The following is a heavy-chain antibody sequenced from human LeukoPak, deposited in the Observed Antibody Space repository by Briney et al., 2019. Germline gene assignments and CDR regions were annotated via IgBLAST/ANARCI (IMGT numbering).Heavy chain of an antibody. CDR1: GYSISSDYY. V-gene: IGHV4-38-2*01. CDR3: ASPLYSGSYYDAFDI. D-gene: IGHD1-26*01. CDR2: IYHSGRT. Sequence: PSETLSLTCAVSGYSISSDYYWGWIRQPPGKGLDWIWSIYHSGRTYYNPSLKSRVTISVDTSKNQFSLKLSSVTAADTAVYYCASPLYSGSYYDAFDIWGQGTMVTVSS. J-gene: IGHJ3*02.